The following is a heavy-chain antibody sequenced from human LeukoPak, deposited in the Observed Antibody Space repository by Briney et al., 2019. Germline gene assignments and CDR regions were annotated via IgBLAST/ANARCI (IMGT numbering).Heavy chain of an antibody. CDR2: INQDESKT. Sequence: GGSLRLSCAASGFTFSTSWMSWVRQAPGKGLEWVATINQDESKTYYVDSVRGRFTTSRDNAKNSLYLQMNSLRADDTAVYFCAREYSSSARDYWGQGTLVTVSS. J-gene: IGHJ4*02. CDR1: GFTFSTSW. D-gene: IGHD6-6*01. CDR3: AREYSSSARDY. V-gene: IGHV3-7*05.